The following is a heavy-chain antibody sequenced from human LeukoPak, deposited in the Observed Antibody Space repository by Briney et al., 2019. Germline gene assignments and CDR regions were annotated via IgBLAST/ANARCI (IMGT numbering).Heavy chain of an antibody. D-gene: IGHD1-26*01. J-gene: IGHJ6*03. Sequence: GGSLRLSCAASGFSFDDYGMSWVRQAPGKGLEWVSGINWNGGSTRYADSVKGRFTISRDNAKNSLFLQMNSLRIEDTALYYCARDTSYQWGYYYYMDVWGKGTTVTVSS. V-gene: IGHV3-20*04. CDR3: ARDTSYQWGYYYYMDV. CDR1: GFSFDDYG. CDR2: INWNGGST.